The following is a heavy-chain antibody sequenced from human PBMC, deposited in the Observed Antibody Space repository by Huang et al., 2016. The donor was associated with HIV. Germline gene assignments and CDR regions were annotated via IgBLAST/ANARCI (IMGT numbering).Heavy chain of an antibody. CDR3: ARRRGYFYYMDV. Sequence: QLQLQESGPGLVKPSETLSLTCNVSGDSISRTSYYWGWIRQRPGKGLEWIGNIFHAGTTHYNPSLTSRLDMSIDTSKNQFSLKLTSATAADTAVYYCARRRGYFYYMDVWGQGTTVTVSS. CDR1: GDSISRTSYY. V-gene: IGHV4-39*01. J-gene: IGHJ6*03. D-gene: IGHD3-10*01. CDR2: IFHAGTT.